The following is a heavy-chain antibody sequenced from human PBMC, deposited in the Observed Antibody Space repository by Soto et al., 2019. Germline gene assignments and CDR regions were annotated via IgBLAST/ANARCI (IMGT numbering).Heavy chain of an antibody. CDR3: AGAHRDLQQLVQYYYGMDV. CDR1: GGSISSGDYY. V-gene: IGHV4-30-4*01. CDR2: ISYSGST. J-gene: IGHJ6*02. D-gene: IGHD6-13*01. Sequence: QVQLQESGPGLVKPSQTLSLTCTVSGGSISSGDYYWSWIRQPPGKGLEWIGYISYSGSTYYNPSVKGRVSISVDTSKNQFSLKLSSLTAADTAVYYCAGAHRDLQQLVQYYYGMDVWGQGTTVTVSS.